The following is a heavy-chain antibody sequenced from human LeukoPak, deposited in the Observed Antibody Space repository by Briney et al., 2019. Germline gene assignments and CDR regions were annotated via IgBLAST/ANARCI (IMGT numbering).Heavy chain of an antibody. CDR1: GGSISSYY. D-gene: IGHD6-13*01. CDR2: IYTSGST. Sequence: PSETLSLTCTVSGGSISSYYWSWIRQPAGKGLEWIGRIYTSGSTNYNPSLKSRVTMSVDTSKNQFSLKLSSVTAADTAVYYCAREPGVSVIDAFDIWGRGTMVTVSS. V-gene: IGHV4-4*07. J-gene: IGHJ3*02. CDR3: AREPGVSVIDAFDI.